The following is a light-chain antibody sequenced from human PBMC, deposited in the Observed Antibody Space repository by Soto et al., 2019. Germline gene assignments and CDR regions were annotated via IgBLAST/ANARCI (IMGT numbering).Light chain of an antibody. CDR3: SSYTSSNTYV. V-gene: IGLV2-14*02. CDR2: KGT. Sequence: QSALAQPASVSGSPGQSVTISCTGTSSDVGAYNSVSWYQQHPDKAPQLMIYKGTQRPSGVSNRFSGSKSANTASLTISGLQAEDGADYYCSSYTSSNTYVFGTGTKLTVL. J-gene: IGLJ1*01. CDR1: SSDVGAYNS.